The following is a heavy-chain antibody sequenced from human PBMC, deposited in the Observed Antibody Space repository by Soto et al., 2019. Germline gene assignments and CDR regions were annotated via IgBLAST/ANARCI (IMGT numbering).Heavy chain of an antibody. CDR1: GGTFSSYA. Sequence: ASVKVSCKASGGTFSSYAISWVRQAPGQGLEWMGGIIPIFGTANYAQKFQGRVTITADESTSTAYMELSSLRSEDTAVYYCARGYCSGGSCYVFDYWGQGTLVTVSS. V-gene: IGHV1-69*13. J-gene: IGHJ4*02. CDR2: IIPIFGTA. CDR3: ARGYCSGGSCYVFDY. D-gene: IGHD2-15*01.